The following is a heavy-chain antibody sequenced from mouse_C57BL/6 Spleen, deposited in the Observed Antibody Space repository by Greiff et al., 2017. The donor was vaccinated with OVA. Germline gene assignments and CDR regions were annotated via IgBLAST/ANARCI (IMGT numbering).Heavy chain of an antibody. J-gene: IGHJ2*01. CDR1: GYTFTSYW. D-gene: IGHD2-4*01. CDR2: IDPSDSYT. V-gene: IGHV1-50*01. Sequence: QVQLQQSGAELVKPGASVKLSCKASGYTFTSYWMQWVKQRPGQGLEWIGEIDPSDSYTNYNQKFKGKATLTVDTSSSTAYMQLSSLTSEDSAVYYCARGIYYDYGLFDYWGQGTTLTVSS. CDR3: ARGIYYDYGLFDY.